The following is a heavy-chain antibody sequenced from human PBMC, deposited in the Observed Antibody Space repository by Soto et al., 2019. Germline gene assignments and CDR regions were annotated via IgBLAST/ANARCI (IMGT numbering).Heavy chain of an antibody. CDR2: IYSGGST. Sequence: GGSLKISSAASGFTVSSTYMGWVRQAPGKGLEWVSVIYSGGSTYYADSVKGRFTISRDNSKNTLYLQMNSLRAEDTAVYYCARDRIPTGMDVWGQGTTVTVSS. J-gene: IGHJ6*02. CDR1: GFTVSSTY. CDR3: ARDRIPTGMDV. V-gene: IGHV3-66*01.